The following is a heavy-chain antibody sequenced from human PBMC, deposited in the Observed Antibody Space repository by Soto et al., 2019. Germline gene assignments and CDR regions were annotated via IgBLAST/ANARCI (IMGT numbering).Heavy chain of an antibody. CDR2: IYHRWST. V-gene: IGHV4-4*02. J-gene: IGHJ4*02. CDR3: ARGTIQRIFDY. Sequence: QVQLQESGPGLVKPSGTLSLTCAVSGDSISSDNWWTWVRQPPGKGMEWIGEIYHRWSTYYNPSLKRLVLISVDNSRNLFSLQLYSVTAEEPAIYYCARGTIQRIFDYWGQGTVVSVSS. D-gene: IGHD1-1*01. CDR1: GDSISSDNW.